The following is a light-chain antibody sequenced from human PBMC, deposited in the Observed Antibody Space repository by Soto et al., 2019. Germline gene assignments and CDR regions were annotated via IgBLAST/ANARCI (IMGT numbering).Light chain of an antibody. CDR1: QSVDSTF. CDR3: QHYMSSVT. J-gene: IGKJ1*01. CDR2: GAS. Sequence: EIVLTQSPGSLSLSPGQRATLSCRASQSVDSTFFAWYQKKPGQAPRLLIYGASKRDTGVPDRFSGSGSGTDFTLTISRLEPEDLAVYYCQHYMSSVTFGQGTKLEI. V-gene: IGKV3-20*01.